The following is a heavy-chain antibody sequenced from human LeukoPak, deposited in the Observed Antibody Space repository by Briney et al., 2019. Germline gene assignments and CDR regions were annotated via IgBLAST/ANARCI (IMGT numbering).Heavy chain of an antibody. Sequence: SETLSLTCTVSGGSISSYYWSWIRQPPGKGLEWIGYIYYSGSTNYNPSLKSRVTISVDTSKNQFSLKLSSVTAADTAVYYCARGVAVAGTNRVGAFDTWGQGTMVTVSS. V-gene: IGHV4-59*01. CDR1: GGSISSYY. CDR2: IYYSGST. J-gene: IGHJ3*02. D-gene: IGHD6-19*01. CDR3: ARGVAVAGTNRVGAFDT.